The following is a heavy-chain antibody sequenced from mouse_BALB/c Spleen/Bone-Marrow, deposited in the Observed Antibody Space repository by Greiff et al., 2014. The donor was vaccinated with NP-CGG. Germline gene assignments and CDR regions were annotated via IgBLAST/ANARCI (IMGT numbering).Heavy chain of an antibody. CDR1: GYTFTSYI. D-gene: IGHD2-10*01. J-gene: IGHJ1*01. CDR2: INPYNDGT. V-gene: IGHV1-14*01. CDR3: ARPATYYGNFYWYFDV. Sequence: EVQLQQSGPELVKPGVSVKVSCKASGYTFTSYIMHWVKQKPGQGLEWIGYINPYNDGTKYNEKFKGKATLTSDKSSSTAYMELSSLTSEDSAVYYCARPATYYGNFYWYFDVWGAGTPVTGSS.